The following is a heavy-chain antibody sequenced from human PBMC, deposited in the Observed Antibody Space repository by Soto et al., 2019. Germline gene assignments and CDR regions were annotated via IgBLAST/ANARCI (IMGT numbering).Heavy chain of an antibody. CDR2: IRGSGDKT. CDR3: AKDVGYTFGHEVFHH. D-gene: IGHD5-12*01. V-gene: IGHV3-23*01. J-gene: IGHJ4*02. CDR1: GFIFSDYV. Sequence: PGGSLRLSCAASGFIFSDYVMTWVRQAPGKGLEWVSAIRGSGDKTYYADSVKGRFTISRDNSKNTLHLQMSSLRADDTAVYYCAKDVGYTFGHEVFHHWGQGTLVTVSS.